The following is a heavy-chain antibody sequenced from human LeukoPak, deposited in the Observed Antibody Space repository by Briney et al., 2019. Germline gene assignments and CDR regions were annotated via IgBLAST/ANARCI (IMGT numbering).Heavy chain of an antibody. V-gene: IGHV4-59*01. CDR3: ARDFAGNYYFHY. J-gene: IGHJ4*02. CDR2: VDYSGST. CDR1: GGSSSGYY. Sequence: KPSETLSLTCTVSGGSSSGYYWNWIRQPPGKGLEWIGYVDYSGSTNYSPSLKSRVTISVDTSKKHFSLRLSSVTAADTAVYYCARDFAGNYYFHYWGQGTLVTVSS. D-gene: IGHD1-7*01.